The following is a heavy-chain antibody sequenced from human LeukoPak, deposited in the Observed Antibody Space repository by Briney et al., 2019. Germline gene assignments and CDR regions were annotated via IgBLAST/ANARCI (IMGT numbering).Heavy chain of an antibody. J-gene: IGHJ4*02. CDR3: ARHISSEVTTVEDY. CDR1: GYSFTNYW. CDR2: IYPGDSET. D-gene: IGHD4-23*01. V-gene: IGHV5-51*01. Sequence: GESLKISCKASGYSFTNYWIGWVRQMPGKGLEWMGIIYPGDSETRYSPSFQGQVTISADKSISTAYLQWSSLKASDTAMYYCARHISSEVTTVEDYWGQGTLVTVSS.